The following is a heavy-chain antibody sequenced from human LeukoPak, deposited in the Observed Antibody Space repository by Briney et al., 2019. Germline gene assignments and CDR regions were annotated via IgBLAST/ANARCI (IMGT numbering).Heavy chain of an antibody. Sequence: GGPLRLSCAASGFTFSSYSMNWVRQAPGKGLEGVSYISSGSSTIYYTDSVKGRFTISRDNAKNSLYLQMNSLRAEDTAVYYCARGARGFWSGYYDYWGQGTLVTVSS. D-gene: IGHD3-3*01. CDR2: ISSGSSTI. V-gene: IGHV3-48*01. J-gene: IGHJ4*02. CDR3: ARGARGFWSGYYDY. CDR1: GFTFSSYS.